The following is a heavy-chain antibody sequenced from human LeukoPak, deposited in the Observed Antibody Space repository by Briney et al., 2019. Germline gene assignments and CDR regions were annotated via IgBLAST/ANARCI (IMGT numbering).Heavy chain of an antibody. J-gene: IGHJ4*02. V-gene: IGHV4-39*07. CDR1: LGSISSRSYY. Sequence: SETLSLTCNVSLGSISSRSYYWGWIRQSPGKGLEWIGNTYYSGSIYFNPSLKSRLTMPVDLSKNQFSLKLSSVSAADTAVYYCARVPGYSSPHYFDSWGQGILVTVSS. CDR3: ARVPGYSSPHYFDS. CDR2: TYYSGSI. D-gene: IGHD5-18*01.